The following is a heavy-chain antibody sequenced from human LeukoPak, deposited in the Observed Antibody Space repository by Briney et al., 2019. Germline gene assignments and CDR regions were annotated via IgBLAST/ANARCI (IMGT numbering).Heavy chain of an antibody. D-gene: IGHD6-19*01. Sequence: SETLSLSCTVSGGSVSGYYWSWIRQPAGKGLEWIGYIHYSGSTNYNPSLKSRVTISVDTSKNQFSLKLSSVTAADTAIYYCARGGSKQWLVDDSWGQGTLVTVSS. J-gene: IGHJ4*02. CDR2: IHYSGST. V-gene: IGHV4-59*02. CDR3: ARGGSKQWLVDDS. CDR1: GGSVSGYY.